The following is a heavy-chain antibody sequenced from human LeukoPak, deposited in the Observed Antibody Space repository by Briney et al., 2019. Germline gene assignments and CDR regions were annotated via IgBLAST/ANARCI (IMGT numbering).Heavy chain of an antibody. J-gene: IGHJ4*02. CDR3: ARGETAVTSYLHF. CDR1: GFIFSNYA. V-gene: IGHV3-48*02. CDR2: ISTSSSTI. D-gene: IGHD2-21*02. Sequence: GESLRLSCAASGFIFSNYAMNWVRQAPGKGLEWISYISTSSSTIYYADSVKGRFNISRDNAKNSLYLQMNSLTEEDTAVYCCARGETAVTSYLHFRGQGTLVTVSS.